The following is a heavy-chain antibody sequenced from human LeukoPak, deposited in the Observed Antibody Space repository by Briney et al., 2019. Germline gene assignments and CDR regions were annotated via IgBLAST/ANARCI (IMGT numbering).Heavy chain of an antibody. CDR1: GFTFSSYW. CDR3: ARGDRAFDY. CDR2: IWYDGSNK. Sequence: PGGSLRLSCAASGFTFSSYWMSWVRQAPGKGLEWVAVIWYDGSNKYYADSVKGRFTISRDNSKNTLYLQMNSLRAEDTAGYYCARGDRAFDYWGQGTLVTVSS. J-gene: IGHJ4*02. V-gene: IGHV3-33*08.